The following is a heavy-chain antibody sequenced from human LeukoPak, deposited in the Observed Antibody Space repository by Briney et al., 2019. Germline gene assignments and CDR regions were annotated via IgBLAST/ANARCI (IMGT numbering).Heavy chain of an antibody. V-gene: IGHV3-43*02. CDR1: GFTFDDYA. Sequence: GGSLRLSCAASGFTFDDYAMHWVRQAPEKGLEWVSLISGDGGSTYYGDSVKGRFTISRDNSKNSLYLEMNSLKIEDTGLYYCAKDKGDGEYVDYWGQGTLVTVSS. CDR2: ISGDGGST. CDR3: AKDKGDGEYVDY. J-gene: IGHJ4*02. D-gene: IGHD5-24*01.